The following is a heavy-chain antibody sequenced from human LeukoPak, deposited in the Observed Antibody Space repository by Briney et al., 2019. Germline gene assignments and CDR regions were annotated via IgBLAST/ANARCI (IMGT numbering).Heavy chain of an antibody. CDR1: GFTFSSYA. Sequence: PGGSLRLSCAASGFTFSSYAMSWVRQAPGKGLEWVSAISGSGGSTYYADSVEGRFTISRDNSKNTLYLQMNSLRAEDTAVYYCAMEVPYYYGSGSYDYWGQGTLVTVSS. D-gene: IGHD3-10*01. V-gene: IGHV3-23*01. J-gene: IGHJ4*02. CDR2: ISGSGGST. CDR3: AMEVPYYYGSGSYDY.